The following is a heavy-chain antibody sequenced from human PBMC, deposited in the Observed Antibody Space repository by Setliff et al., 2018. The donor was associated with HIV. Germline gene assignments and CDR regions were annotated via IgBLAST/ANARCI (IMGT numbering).Heavy chain of an antibody. D-gene: IGHD3-10*01. J-gene: IGHJ4*02. V-gene: IGHV3-23*01. CDR1: GFTFSSYA. CDR3: ARKRGADTLYYFDY. Sequence: LRLSCAASGFTFSSYAMNWVRQAPGKGLEWVSTISGSGSSTYYADSVKGRFTISRDNSKNTLYLQMNSLRAEDTAVYYCARKRGADTLYYFDYWGQGTLVTVSS. CDR2: ISGSGSST.